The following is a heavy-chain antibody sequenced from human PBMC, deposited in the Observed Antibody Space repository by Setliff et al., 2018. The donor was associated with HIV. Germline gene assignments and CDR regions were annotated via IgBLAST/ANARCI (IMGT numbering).Heavy chain of an antibody. D-gene: IGHD3-10*01. J-gene: IGHJ5*02. CDR1: GESFSPYY. CDR3: ATYADRESNRFDP. CDR2: ISHSGSS. Sequence: PSETLSLTCSVSGESFSPYYWNWIRLSPGKGLEWIGEISHSGSSNYNPSLKSRVTISVDTSKNQFSLKLSSVTAADTAVYYCATYADRESNRFDPWGQGILVTVSS. V-gene: IGHV4-34*01.